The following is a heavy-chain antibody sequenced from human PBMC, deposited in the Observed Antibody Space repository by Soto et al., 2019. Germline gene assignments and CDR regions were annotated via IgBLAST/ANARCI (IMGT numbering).Heavy chain of an antibody. J-gene: IGHJ4*02. Sequence: SETPSLTCTVSGGSISSYYWSWIRQPPGKGLEWIGYIYYSGSTNYNPSLKSRVTISVDTSKNQFSLKLSSVTAADTAVYYCARDLGDYDYWGQGTLVTVSS. CDR2: IYYSGST. V-gene: IGHV4-59*01. D-gene: IGHD4-17*01. CDR1: GGSISSYY. CDR3: ARDLGDYDY.